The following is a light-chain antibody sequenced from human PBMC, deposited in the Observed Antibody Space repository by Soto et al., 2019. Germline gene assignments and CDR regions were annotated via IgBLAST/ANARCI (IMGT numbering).Light chain of an antibody. CDR1: QSISSH. J-gene: IGKJ3*01. Sequence: DIPMTQSPSSLSASVGDRVTITCRASQSISSHLNWYQQKAGKAPNLLIYDASSLQSGVPSRFSGSGSGTDFTLTISSLQPEDFATYYCQQSYSTPPFTFGPGTKVDI. V-gene: IGKV1-39*01. CDR2: DAS. CDR3: QQSYSTPPFT.